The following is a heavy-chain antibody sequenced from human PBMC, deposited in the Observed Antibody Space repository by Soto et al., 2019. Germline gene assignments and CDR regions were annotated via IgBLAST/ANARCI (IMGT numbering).Heavy chain of an antibody. CDR1: GFTFSTYW. D-gene: IGHD1-26*01. CDR3: ARDKVVGPTTLDY. V-gene: IGHV3-7*03. CDR2: IKEDGSEK. Sequence: VGSLRLSCVVSGFTFSTYWMSWVRQAPVKGLEWVANIKEDGSEKYYLDSVKGRFTIYRDNAKNSLYLQMNSLRTEDTAVYYCARDKVVGPTTLDYWGQGTLVTVSS. J-gene: IGHJ4*02.